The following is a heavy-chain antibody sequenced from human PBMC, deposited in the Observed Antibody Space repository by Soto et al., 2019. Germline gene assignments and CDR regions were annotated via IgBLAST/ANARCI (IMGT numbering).Heavy chain of an antibody. CDR3: GRDTYYDGSGYHSGGVDF. CDR1: GISTSSYW. D-gene: IGHD3-22*01. Sequence: GGSLRLSCAASGISTSSYWIGWVRQAPGRGLEWVASIKKDGSEKYYMDSLKGRFTISRDNALNSLYLQMSSLRAEDTAVYYCGRDTYYDGSGYHSGGVDFWGQGTLGTVAS. V-gene: IGHV3-7*03. CDR2: IKKDGSEK. J-gene: IGHJ4*02.